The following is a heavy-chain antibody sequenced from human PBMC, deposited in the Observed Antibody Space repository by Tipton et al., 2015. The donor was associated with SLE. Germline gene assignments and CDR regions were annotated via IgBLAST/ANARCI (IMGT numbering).Heavy chain of an antibody. CDR2: IYYSGST. CDR3: ARGMLTWRGAIVGVDV. Sequence: TLSLTCTVSGGSINDFYWSWVRQPPGKGLEWIGYIYYSGSTNYNPSLKSRVTISVDTSKTQFSLKLTSVTAADTAVYYCARGMLTWRGAIVGVDVWGQGTTVNVSS. V-gene: IGHV4-59*01. D-gene: IGHD3-10*02. J-gene: IGHJ6*02. CDR1: GGSINDFY.